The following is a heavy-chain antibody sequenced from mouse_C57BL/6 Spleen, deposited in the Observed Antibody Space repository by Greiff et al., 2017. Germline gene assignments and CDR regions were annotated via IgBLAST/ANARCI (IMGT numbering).Heavy chain of an antibody. CDR2: IYPGGGYT. Sequence: VQLQQSGAELVRPGTSVKMSCKASGYTFTNYWIGWAKQRPGHGLEWIGDIYPGGGYTNYNEKFKGKATLTADKSSSTAYMQFSSLTSEDSAIYYCARGSSNYAMDYWGQGTSVTVSS. J-gene: IGHJ4*01. V-gene: IGHV1-63*01. CDR3: ARGSSNYAMDY. D-gene: IGHD1-1*01. CDR1: GYTFTNYW.